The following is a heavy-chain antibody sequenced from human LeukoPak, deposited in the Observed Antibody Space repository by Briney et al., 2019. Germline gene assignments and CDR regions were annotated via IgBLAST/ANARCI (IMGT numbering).Heavy chain of an antibody. CDR3: ARVTGYSSGWLDY. D-gene: IGHD6-19*01. CDR1: GGTFSSYA. J-gene: IGHJ4*02. CDR2: IIPIFGTA. V-gene: IGHV1-69*13. Sequence: ASAKVSCKASGGTFSSYAISWVRQAPGQGLEWMGGIIPIFGTANYAQKFQGRVTITADESTSTAYMELSSLRSEDSAVHYCARVTGYSSGWLDYWGQGTLVTVSS.